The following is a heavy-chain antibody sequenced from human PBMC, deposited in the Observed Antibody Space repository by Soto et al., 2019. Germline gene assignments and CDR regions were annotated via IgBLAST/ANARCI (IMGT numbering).Heavy chain of an antibody. Sequence: ASVKVSCKASGYTFTSYGISWVRQAPGQGLEWMGWISAYNGNTNYAQKLQGRVTMTTDTSTSTAYMELRSLRSDDTAVYYCASDIQATLTNWFDPWGQGTLVTVSS. D-gene: IGHD5-12*01. CDR2: ISAYNGNT. J-gene: IGHJ5*02. CDR1: GYTFTSYG. CDR3: ASDIQATLTNWFDP. V-gene: IGHV1-18*01.